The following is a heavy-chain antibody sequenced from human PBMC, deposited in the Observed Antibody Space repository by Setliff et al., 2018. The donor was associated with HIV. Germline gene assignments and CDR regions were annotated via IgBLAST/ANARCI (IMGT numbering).Heavy chain of an antibody. CDR2: ISSSGSTI. Sequence: PGGSLRLSCAASGFTFSDYYMSWIRQAPGKGLEWVSYISSSGSTIYYADSVRGRFTISRDNARNSLVLQMNSLRADDTAVYYCARVRPLGYCSTGACPPDYWGQGTLVTVSS. D-gene: IGHD2-8*01. J-gene: IGHJ4*02. CDR1: GFTFSDYY. V-gene: IGHV3-11*04. CDR3: ARVRPLGYCSTGACPPDY.